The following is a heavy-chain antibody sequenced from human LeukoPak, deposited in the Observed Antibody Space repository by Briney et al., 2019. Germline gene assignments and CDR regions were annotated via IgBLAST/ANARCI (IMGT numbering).Heavy chain of an antibody. CDR3: TLFDYGDYDY. V-gene: IGHV1-46*01. J-gene: IGHJ4*02. CDR2: INSFGGSI. Sequence: ASVKVSCKASRSTFTNFYIHWVRQAPGQGFEWMGIINSFGGSITYAQKFQGRVTMTRGTSTSTVYMELSSLRSEDTGVYYCTLFDYGDYDYWGQGTLVTVSS. CDR1: RSTFTNFY. D-gene: IGHD4-17*01.